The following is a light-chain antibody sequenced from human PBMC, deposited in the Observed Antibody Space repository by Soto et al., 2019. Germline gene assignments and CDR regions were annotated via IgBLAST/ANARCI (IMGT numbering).Light chain of an antibody. CDR1: QSVTSNY. CDR2: GAS. V-gene: IGKV3-20*01. CDR3: QQYNNWLFT. Sequence: EIVLTQSPGTLSLSPGERATLSCRASQSVTSNYLAWYQQKPGQAPRLLIYGASNRATGIPDRFSGSGSETDFTLTISRLEPEDFAVYYCQQYNNWLFTFGPGTKVDIK. J-gene: IGKJ3*01.